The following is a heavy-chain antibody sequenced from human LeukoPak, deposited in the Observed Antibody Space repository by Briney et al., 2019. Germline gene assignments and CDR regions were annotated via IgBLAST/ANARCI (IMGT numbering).Heavy chain of an antibody. Sequence: KPSETLSLTCTVSGGSISSGGYYWSWIRQHPGRGLEWIGYIYYSGSTYYNPSLKSRVTISVDTSKNQFSLKLSSGTAADTAVYYCARDSHGAEYFQHWGQGTLVTVSS. CDR3: ARDSHGAEYFQH. J-gene: IGHJ1*01. V-gene: IGHV4-31*03. CDR1: GGSISSGGYY. CDR2: IYYSGST.